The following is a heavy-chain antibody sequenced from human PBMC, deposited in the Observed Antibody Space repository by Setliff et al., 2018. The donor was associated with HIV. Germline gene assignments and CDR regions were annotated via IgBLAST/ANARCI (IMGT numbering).Heavy chain of an antibody. CDR2: VYLTGGT. V-gene: IGHV4-34*01. CDR1: GGPISDNY. D-gene: IGHD2-15*01. J-gene: IGHJ3*02. CDR3: ARVDRVESAFDI. Sequence: PSETLSLTCTVSGGPISDNYWNWIRQPPGKGLEWIGEVYLTGGTNYNPSLKSRVTISVDTSKKHFSLNLSSVTAADTAVYYCARVDRVESAFDIWGQRAMVTVSS.